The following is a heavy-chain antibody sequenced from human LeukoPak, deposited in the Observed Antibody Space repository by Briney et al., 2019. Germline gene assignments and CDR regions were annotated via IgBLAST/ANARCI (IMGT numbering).Heavy chain of an antibody. V-gene: IGHV4-34*01. CDR2: IHHSGST. D-gene: IGHD5-18*01. Sequence: SETLSLTCAIYGGSFSGYYWSWIRQPPGKGLEWIGEIHHSGSTNYNPSLKSRVTISVDTSKNQFSLKLSSVTAADTAVYYCAKDVPGYSYGTFDYWGQGTLVTVSS. CDR1: GGSFSGYY. CDR3: AKDVPGYSYGTFDY. J-gene: IGHJ4*02.